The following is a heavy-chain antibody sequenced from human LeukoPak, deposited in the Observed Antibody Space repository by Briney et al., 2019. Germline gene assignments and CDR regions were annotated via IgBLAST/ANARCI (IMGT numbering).Heavy chain of an antibody. CDR2: ISGSGDST. J-gene: IGHJ4*02. V-gene: IGHV3-23*01. Sequence: GGSLRLSCEVSGITLSNYGMSWVRQAPGKGLEWVAGISGSGDSTTYADSVKGRFTISRDNPKNTLYLHMNNLRAEDTAVYFCAKRGVVIRVILVGFHKEAYYYDSWGQGALVTVSS. D-gene: IGHD3-22*01. CDR1: GITLSNYG. CDR3: AKRGVVIRVILVGFHKEAYYYDS.